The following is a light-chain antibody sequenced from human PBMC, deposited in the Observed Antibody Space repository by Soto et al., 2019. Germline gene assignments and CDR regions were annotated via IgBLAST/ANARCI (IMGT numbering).Light chain of an antibody. Sequence: EIVMTQSPATLSVSPGERATLSCRASQSVSSNLAWYQQKPGQAPRLLFYGSSTRATGVPARFTGSGSGTDFTLTISSLQSEDFAVYYCQQSNTWPYTFGQGTNLEIK. CDR2: GSS. CDR1: QSVSSN. CDR3: QQSNTWPYT. V-gene: IGKV3-15*01. J-gene: IGKJ2*01.